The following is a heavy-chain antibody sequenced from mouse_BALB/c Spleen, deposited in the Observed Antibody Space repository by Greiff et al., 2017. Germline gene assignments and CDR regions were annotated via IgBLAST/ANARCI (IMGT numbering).Heavy chain of an antibody. CDR3: ASSPLPHAMGY. D-gene: IGHD2-1*01. J-gene: IGHJ4*01. Sequence: QVQLQQSGAELARPGASVKLSCKASGYTFTSYWMQWVKQRPGQGLEWIGAIYPGDGDTRYTQKFKGKATLTADKSSSTAYMQLSSLASEDSAVYYCASSPLPHAMGYWGQGTSVTVSS. CDR1: GYTFTSYW. V-gene: IGHV1-87*01. CDR2: IYPGDGDT.